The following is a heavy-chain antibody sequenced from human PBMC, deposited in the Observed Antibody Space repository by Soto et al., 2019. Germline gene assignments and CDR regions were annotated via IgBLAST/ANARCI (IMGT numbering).Heavy chain of an antibody. V-gene: IGHV4-4*07. Sequence: SETLSLTCPVSGGSISSYYWSWIRQPAGKGLEWIGRIYTSGSTNYNPSLKSRVTMSVDTSKNQFSLKLSSVTAADTAVYYCARDRSGRSGYYFDYWGQGTLVTVSS. J-gene: IGHJ4*02. CDR3: ARDRSGRSGYYFDY. CDR2: IYTSGST. CDR1: GGSISSYY. D-gene: IGHD1-26*01.